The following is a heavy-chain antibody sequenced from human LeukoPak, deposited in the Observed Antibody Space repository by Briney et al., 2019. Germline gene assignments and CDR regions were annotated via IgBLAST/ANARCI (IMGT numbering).Heavy chain of an antibody. V-gene: IGHV3-23*01. Sequence: QSGGSLRLSCAASGFTFSTYAMSWVRQAPGKGLEWVSAMSGSGGSTYYADSVKGRFTISRDNSKSTLYLQMNSLRAEDTAVYYCAKEHCGGDCYWPYYYYGMDVWGQGTTVTVSS. CDR3: AKEHCGGDCYWPYYYYGMDV. CDR1: GFTFSTYA. CDR2: MSGSGGST. J-gene: IGHJ6*02. D-gene: IGHD2-21*02.